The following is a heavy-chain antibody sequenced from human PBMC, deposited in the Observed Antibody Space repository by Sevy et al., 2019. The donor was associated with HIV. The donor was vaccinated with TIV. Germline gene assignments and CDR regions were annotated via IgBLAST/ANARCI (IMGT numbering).Heavy chain of an antibody. Sequence: GGSLRLSCAASGFTFSNARMSWVRQAPGKGLEWVGRIKSKTDCGTTDNAAPVKGRFTISRDDSKNTLYLQMNSLKTEDTAVYYCTTGSYGSGSWYYFDYWGQGTLVTVSS. CDR1: GFTFSNAR. V-gene: IGHV3-15*01. J-gene: IGHJ4*02. CDR3: TTGSYGSGSWYYFDY. D-gene: IGHD3-10*01. CDR2: IKSKTDCGTT.